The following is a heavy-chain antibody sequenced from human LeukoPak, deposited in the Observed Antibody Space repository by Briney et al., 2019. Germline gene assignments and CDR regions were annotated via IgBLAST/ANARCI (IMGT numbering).Heavy chain of an antibody. J-gene: IGHJ4*02. Sequence: GASLRLSCAASGFIFRNYAMSWVRQAPGKGLEWVSAISGSGDTTYYAGSVRGRFTISRDNSKNTLYVEMNTLRAEDTAVYYCAKWGDYDILTGYYVSDFWGQGTLVTVSS. CDR3: AKWGDYDILTGYYVSDF. CDR1: GFIFRNYA. V-gene: IGHV3-23*01. CDR2: ISGSGDTT. D-gene: IGHD3-9*01.